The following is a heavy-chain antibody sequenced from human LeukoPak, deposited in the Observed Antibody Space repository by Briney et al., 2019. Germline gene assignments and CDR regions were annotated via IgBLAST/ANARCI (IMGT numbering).Heavy chain of an antibody. V-gene: IGHV4-34*01. Sequence: SETLSLTCAVYGGSFSGYYWSWIRQPPGKGLERIGEINHSGSTNYNPSLKSRVTISVDTSKNQFSLKLSSVTAADTAVYYCARGGLYYYDSSGSVAFDIWGQGTMVTVSS. D-gene: IGHD3-22*01. CDR3: ARGGLYYYDSSGSVAFDI. CDR2: INHSGST. J-gene: IGHJ3*02. CDR1: GGSFSGYY.